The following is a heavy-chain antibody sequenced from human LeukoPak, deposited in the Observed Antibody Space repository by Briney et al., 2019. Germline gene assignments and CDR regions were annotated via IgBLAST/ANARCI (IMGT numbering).Heavy chain of an antibody. CDR1: GFTFSSYW. V-gene: IGHV3-7*05. Sequence: GGSLRLSCAASGFTFSSYWMSWVRQAPGKGREWVANIKQDGSEKYYVDSVKGRFTISRDNAKNSLYLQMNSLRAEDTAVYYCARDGEMATFDYWGQGTLVTVSS. J-gene: IGHJ4*02. CDR3: ARDGEMATFDY. D-gene: IGHD5-24*01. CDR2: IKQDGSEK.